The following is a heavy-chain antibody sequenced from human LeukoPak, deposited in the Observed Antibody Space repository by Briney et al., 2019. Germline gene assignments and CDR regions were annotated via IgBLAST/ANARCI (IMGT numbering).Heavy chain of an antibody. J-gene: IGHJ4*02. D-gene: IGHD2-15*01. CDR2: IIPIFATA. CDR3: AKDLRWN. V-gene: IGHV1-69*05. Sequence: GQGLESMGRIIPIFATANYAQKFQGRVTITTDESTSTAYMELSSLRSEDTAVYYCAKDLRWNWGQGTLVTVSS.